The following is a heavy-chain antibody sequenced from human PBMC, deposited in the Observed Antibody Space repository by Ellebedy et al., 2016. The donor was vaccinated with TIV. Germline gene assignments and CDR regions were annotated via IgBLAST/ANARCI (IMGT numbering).Heavy chain of an antibody. CDR1: GFTFSDYY. CDR2: ISGSGGST. Sequence: GGSLRLSXAASGFTFSDYYMSWIRQAPGKGLEWVSAISGSGGSTYYADSVKGRFTISRDNSKNTLYLQMNSLRAEDTAVYYCAKGDYYYYGMDVWGQGTTVTVSS. J-gene: IGHJ6*02. V-gene: IGHV3-23*01. CDR3: AKGDYYYYGMDV.